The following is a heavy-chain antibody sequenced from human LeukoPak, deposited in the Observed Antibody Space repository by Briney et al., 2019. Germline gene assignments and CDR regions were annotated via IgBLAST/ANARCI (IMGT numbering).Heavy chain of an antibody. CDR1: GFTFSSYS. D-gene: IGHD6-25*01. V-gene: IGHV3-21*01. Sequence: GGSLRLSCAASGFTFSSYSMNWVRQAPGKGLGWVSSISSSSSSYIYYADSVKGRFTISRDNAKNSLYLQMNSLRAEDTAVYYCLGLEIQRPGGQGTLVTVSS. CDR3: LGLEIQRP. J-gene: IGHJ4*02. CDR2: ISSSSSSYI.